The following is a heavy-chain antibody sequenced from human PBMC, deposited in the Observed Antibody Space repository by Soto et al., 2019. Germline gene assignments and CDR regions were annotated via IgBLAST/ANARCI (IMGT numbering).Heavy chain of an antibody. CDR1: GYTFTSYG. D-gene: IGHD3-16*02. V-gene: IGHV1-18*01. Sequence: ASVKVSCKASGYTFTSYGISLVRQAPGQGLEWMGWISAYNGNTNYAQKLQGRVTMTTDTSTSTAYMELRSLRSDDTAVYYCASSMSLSLPYAFDIWGQGTMVTVSS. CDR3: ASSMSLSLPYAFDI. J-gene: IGHJ3*02. CDR2: ISAYNGNT.